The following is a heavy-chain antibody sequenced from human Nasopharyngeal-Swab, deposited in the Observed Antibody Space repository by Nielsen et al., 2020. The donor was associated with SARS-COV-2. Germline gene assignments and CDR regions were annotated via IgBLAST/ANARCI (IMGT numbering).Heavy chain of an antibody. CDR2: INHSGST. CDR1: GGSISSSSYY. V-gene: IGHV4-39*07. J-gene: IGHJ4*02. Sequence: SETLSLTCTVSGGSISSSSYYWSWIRQPPGKGLEWIGEINHSGSTNYNPSLKSRVTISVDTSKNQFSLKLSSVTAADTAVYYCARGPRGYDFWSGYYHGSFDYWGQGTLVTVSS. CDR3: ARGPRGYDFWSGYYHGSFDY. D-gene: IGHD3-3*01.